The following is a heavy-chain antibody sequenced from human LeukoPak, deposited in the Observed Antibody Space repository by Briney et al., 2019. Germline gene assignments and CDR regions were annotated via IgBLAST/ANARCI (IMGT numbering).Heavy chain of an antibody. CDR3: AREGPLSSIKH. CDR1: GFTLTDYY. V-gene: IGHV1-2*02. Sequence: GGSVKVSCKASGFTLTDYYLHWVRQAPGQGLEWMGWISPNNGDTDYAQKFQGRVRMTTDTSISTAYMDLSRLTSNDTAMYYCAREGPLSSIKHWGQGTLVTVSS. CDR2: ISPNNGDT. D-gene: IGHD5-12*01. J-gene: IGHJ1*01.